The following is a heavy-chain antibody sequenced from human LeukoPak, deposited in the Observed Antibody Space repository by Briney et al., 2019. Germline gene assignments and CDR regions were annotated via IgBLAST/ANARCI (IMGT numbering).Heavy chain of an antibody. Sequence: SETLSLTCAVYGESFSGYYWSWIRQPPGKGLEWIGEIDQSGSTSYNPSLKSRVTISVDTSNNQFSLKLTSVTAADTAVYYCARGSVVITLYYCYYYMDVWGKGTTVTVSS. CDR3: ARGSVVITLYYCYYYMDV. D-gene: IGHD4-23*01. CDR2: IDQSGST. V-gene: IGHV4-34*01. J-gene: IGHJ6*03. CDR1: GESFSGYY.